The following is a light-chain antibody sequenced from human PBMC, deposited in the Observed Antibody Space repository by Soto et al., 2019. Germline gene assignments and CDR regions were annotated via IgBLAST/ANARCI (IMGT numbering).Light chain of an antibody. Sequence: EIVLTQSPGTLSLSPGERATLSCRASQTVSSTYLAWYQQKPGQPPRLLIHDASSRATGIPDRFSGSGSGTDFTLTISRLEPEDFAVYYCQHYGTSPHFGGGTKVEIK. CDR3: QHYGTSPH. CDR2: DAS. J-gene: IGKJ4*01. V-gene: IGKV3-20*01. CDR1: QTVSSTY.